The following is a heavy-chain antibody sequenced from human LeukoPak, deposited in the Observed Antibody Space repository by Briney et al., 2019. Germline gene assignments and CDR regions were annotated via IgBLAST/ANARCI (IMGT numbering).Heavy chain of an antibody. V-gene: IGHV3-21*01. CDR1: GFTSSSYS. CDR2: ISSSGSSI. J-gene: IGHJ4*02. Sequence: GGSLRLSCAASGFTSSSYSINWVRQAPGNGLESFSSISSSGSSIYYADSVKGRCTISRDNAKNSRNLQMNSLRAEDTAVYYCARGSGVQVWSSLDYWGQGTLLTVSS. D-gene: IGHD5-18*01. CDR3: ARGSGVQVWSSLDY.